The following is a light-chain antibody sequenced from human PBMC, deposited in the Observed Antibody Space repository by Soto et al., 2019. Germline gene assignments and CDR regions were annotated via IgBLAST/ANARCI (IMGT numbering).Light chain of an antibody. CDR1: SSDVGGYNF. CDR3: SSYTSARGV. V-gene: IGLV2-14*01. Sequence: QSALTQPASVSGSPGQSITISCNGTSSDVGGYNFVSWYQQLPGKAPKLIIYEVSNRPSGVSNRFSGSKSGNTASLTISGLQAEDEADYYCSSYTSARGVFGGGTKLTVL. J-gene: IGLJ2*01. CDR2: EVS.